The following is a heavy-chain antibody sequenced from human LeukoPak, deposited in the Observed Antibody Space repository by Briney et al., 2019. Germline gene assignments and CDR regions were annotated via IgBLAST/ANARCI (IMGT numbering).Heavy chain of an antibody. Sequence: GGSLRLSCAASGFTFSSYAMSWVRQAPGKGLEWVSTISGSTGITYYADSVKGRFTFSRDNSKNTLYLQMNSLKAEDTAVYFCARDQPYGSGLDYWGQGTLVTVSS. CDR1: GFTFSSYA. V-gene: IGHV3-23*01. J-gene: IGHJ4*02. CDR3: ARDQPYGSGLDY. D-gene: IGHD3-10*01. CDR2: ISGSTGIT.